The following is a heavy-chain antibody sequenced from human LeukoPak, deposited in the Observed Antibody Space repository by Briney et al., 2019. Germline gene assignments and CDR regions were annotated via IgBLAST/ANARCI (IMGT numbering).Heavy chain of an antibody. CDR3: ARADGSVAGPPSGH. D-gene: IGHD6-19*01. V-gene: IGHV3-30-3*01. Sequence: GGSLRLSCAASGFTFSSYAMYWVRQAPGKGLEWVAIISYDGSDKYYADSVKGRLTISRDNSKSTLYLQMISLRTEDTAVYYCARADGSVAGPPSGHWGQGTLVTVSS. CDR2: ISYDGSDK. J-gene: IGHJ4*02. CDR1: GFTFSSYA.